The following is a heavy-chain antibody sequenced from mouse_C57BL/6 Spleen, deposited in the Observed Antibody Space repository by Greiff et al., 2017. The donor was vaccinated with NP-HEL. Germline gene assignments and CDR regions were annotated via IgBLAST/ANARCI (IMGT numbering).Heavy chain of an antibody. CDR3: ARDRGDAYYFDY. J-gene: IGHJ2*01. D-gene: IGHD3-3*01. CDR1: GYSITSGYY. Sequence: ESGPGLVKPCQSLSLTCSVTGYSITSGYYWNWIRQFPGNTLEWTGYISYDGSNNYNPTLKNRSSITRDTSKNQFFLKLNSVTTEDTATYYCARDRGDAYYFDYWGQGTTLTVSS. CDR2: ISYDGSN. V-gene: IGHV3-6*01.